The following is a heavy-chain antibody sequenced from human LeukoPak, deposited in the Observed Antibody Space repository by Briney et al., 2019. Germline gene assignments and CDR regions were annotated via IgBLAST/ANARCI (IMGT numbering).Heavy chain of an antibody. CDR2: ISSSGDTI. D-gene: IGHD3-22*01. CDR1: GFTFSNYG. Sequence: GGSLRLSCAASGFTFSNYGMHWVRQAPGKGLEGVSYISSSGDTIYYADSVEGRFTISRDNAKNSLYLQMNSLRAEDTAVYYCARDNYDSSTPYYFDYWGQGTLVTVSS. J-gene: IGHJ4*02. V-gene: IGHV3-48*04. CDR3: ARDNYDSSTPYYFDY.